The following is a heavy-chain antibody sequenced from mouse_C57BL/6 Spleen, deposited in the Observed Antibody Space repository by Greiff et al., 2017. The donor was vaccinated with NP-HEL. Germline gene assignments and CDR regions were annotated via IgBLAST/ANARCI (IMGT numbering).Heavy chain of an antibody. Sequence: VQLQQSGAELVRPGASVKLSCTASGFNIRDDYMHWVKQRPEQGLEWIGWIDPENGDTEYASKFQGMATITADTSSNTAYLQLSRLTSEDTAVYYCTTTILTRGFAYWGQGTLVTVSA. J-gene: IGHJ3*01. CDR3: TTTILTRGFAY. CDR2: IDPENGDT. V-gene: IGHV14-4*01. CDR1: GFNIRDDY.